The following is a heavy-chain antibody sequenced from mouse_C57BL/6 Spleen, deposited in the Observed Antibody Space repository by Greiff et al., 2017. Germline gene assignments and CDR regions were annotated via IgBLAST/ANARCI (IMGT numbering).Heavy chain of an antibody. CDR2: IRSKSSNYAT. V-gene: IGHV10-3*01. J-gene: IGHJ1*03. CDR3: VGGSIYYGYFDV. CDR1: GFTFNTYA. Sequence: EVQGVESGGGLVQPKGSLKLSCAASGFTFNTYAMHWVRQAPGKGLEWVARIRSKSSNYATYYADSVKDRFTISRDDSQSMLYLQMNNLKTEDTAMYYCVGGSIYYGYFDVWGTGTTVTVSS. D-gene: IGHD2-1*01.